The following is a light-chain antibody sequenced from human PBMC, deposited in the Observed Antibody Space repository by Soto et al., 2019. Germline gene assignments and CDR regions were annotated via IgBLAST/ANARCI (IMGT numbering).Light chain of an antibody. CDR2: GAS. CDR1: QSVRSN. V-gene: IGKV3-15*01. Sequence: VMTQSPSTLSVSPGGTATLSCRASQSVRSNLAWYQQKPCQAPRLLIYGASTRPTGIPAGFSGSGSGTELTITISGLQSEAFAMYYYQQYNNSLFTFGGGTKVE. J-gene: IGKJ4*01. CDR3: QQYNNSLFT.